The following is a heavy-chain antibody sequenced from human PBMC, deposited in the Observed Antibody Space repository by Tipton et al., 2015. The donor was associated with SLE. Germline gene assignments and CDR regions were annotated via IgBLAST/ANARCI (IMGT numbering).Heavy chain of an antibody. CDR1: GFMLRDYG. V-gene: IGHV3-49*04. CDR3: TRGWIRMRIDAFDI. CDR2: IRSKAYGGTT. D-gene: IGHD5-18*01. Sequence: SLRLSCVGSGFMLRDYGVSWVRQAPGNGLEWVGFIRSKAYGGTTEYAASVKGRFTISRDDSKSIAYLQMNSLKTEDTAVYYCTRGWIRMRIDAFDIWGQGTMVTVSS. J-gene: IGHJ3*02.